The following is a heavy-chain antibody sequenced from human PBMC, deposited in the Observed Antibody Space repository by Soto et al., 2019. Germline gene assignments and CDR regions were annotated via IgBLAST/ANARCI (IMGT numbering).Heavy chain of an antibody. CDR3: ARWRLAHYYYYYGMDV. Sequence: GASVKVSCKASGYTFTSYGISWVRQAPGQGLEWMGWISAYNGNTNYAQKLQGRVTMTTDTSTSTAYMELRSLRSDDTAVYYCARWRLAHYYYYYGMDVWGQGTTVTV. CDR2: ISAYNGNT. J-gene: IGHJ6*01. CDR1: GYTFTSYG. V-gene: IGHV1-18*01.